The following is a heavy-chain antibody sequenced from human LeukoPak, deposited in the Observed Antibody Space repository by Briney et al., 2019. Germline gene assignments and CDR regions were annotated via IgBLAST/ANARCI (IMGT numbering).Heavy chain of an antibody. CDR1: GFTFSSYG. Sequence: GGSLRLSCAASGFTFSSYGMHWVRQAPGKGLEWVAFIRYDGSNKYYADSVKGRFTISRDNSKNTLYLQMNSLRAEDTAVYYCAKDAYDCSSTSCYKEDFTDASDIWGQGTMVTVSS. V-gene: IGHV3-30*02. CDR2: IRYDGSNK. D-gene: IGHD2-2*01. J-gene: IGHJ3*02. CDR3: AKDAYDCSSTSCYKEDFTDASDI.